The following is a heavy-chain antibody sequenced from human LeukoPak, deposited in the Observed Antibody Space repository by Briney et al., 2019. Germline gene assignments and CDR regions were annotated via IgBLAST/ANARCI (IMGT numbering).Heavy chain of an antibody. CDR3: ARRGLWAPLRLWFGELIDAFDI. V-gene: IGHV5-51*01. CDR2: IYPGDSDT. D-gene: IGHD3-10*01. J-gene: IGHJ3*02. Sequence: LAESLKISCKGSGYSFTSYWIGWVRQMPGQGLEWMGIIYPGDSDTRYSPSFQGQVTISADKSISTAYLQWSSLKASDTAMYYCARRGLWAPLRLWFGELIDAFDIWGQGTMVTVSS. CDR1: GYSFTSYW.